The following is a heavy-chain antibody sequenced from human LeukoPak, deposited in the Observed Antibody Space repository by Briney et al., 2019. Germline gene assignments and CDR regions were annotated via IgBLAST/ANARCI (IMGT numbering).Heavy chain of an antibody. V-gene: IGHV3-74*01. CDR3: ARGLSDSWFYFAS. Sequence: GGSLRLSCTASGFTFSSNWMRWVRQVPGKGPVWVSRINYDGTSISYAESVKGRFTISRDNAKNTLYLQMNSLRAEDTAVYHCARGLSDSWFYFASWGQGTPVTVSS. D-gene: IGHD6-13*01. J-gene: IGHJ4*02. CDR2: INYDGTSI. CDR1: GFTFSSNW.